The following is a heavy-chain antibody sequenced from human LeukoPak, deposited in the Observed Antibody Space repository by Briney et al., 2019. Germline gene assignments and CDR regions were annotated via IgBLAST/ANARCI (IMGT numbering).Heavy chain of an antibody. Sequence: KSSETLSLTCTVSGGSISTYFWSWTRQPPGKGLEWIGHIYFSGSTNYNPSLESRVTISVDTSKNQFSLTLSSVTAADTAVYYCARHKSSGSYPLDYWGQGILVTVSS. V-gene: IGHV4-59*08. CDR1: GGSISTYF. CDR2: IYFSGST. J-gene: IGHJ4*02. CDR3: ARHKSSGSYPLDY. D-gene: IGHD3-22*01.